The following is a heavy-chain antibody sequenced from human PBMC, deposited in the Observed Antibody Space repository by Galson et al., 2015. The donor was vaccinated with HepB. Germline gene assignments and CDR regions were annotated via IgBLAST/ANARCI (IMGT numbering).Heavy chain of an antibody. D-gene: IGHD6-19*01. CDR2: IDPSDSYT. J-gene: IGHJ3*02. V-gene: IGHV5-10-1*01. CDR3: ARHRSSSGWQGEDAFDI. CDR1: GYSFTSYW. Sequence: QSGAEVKKPGESLRISCKGSGYSFTSYWISWVRQMPGKGLEWMGRIDPSDSYTNYSPSFQGHVTISADKSISTAYLQWSSLKASDTAMYYCARHRSSSGWQGEDAFDIWGQGTMVTVSS.